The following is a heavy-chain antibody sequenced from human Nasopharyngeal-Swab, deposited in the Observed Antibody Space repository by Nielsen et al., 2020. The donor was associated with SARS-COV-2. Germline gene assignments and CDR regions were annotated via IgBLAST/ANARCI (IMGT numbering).Heavy chain of an antibody. CDR3: ARNTPAMFAY. J-gene: IGHJ4*02. CDR1: GFTFDDYA. V-gene: IGHV3-9*01. CDR2: ISWNSVSI. Sequence: GGSLRLSCAASGFTFDDYAMHWVRQAPGKGLEWVSGISWNSVSIGYADSVKGRFTISRDNAKNSLYLQMDNLRAEDTAVYYCARNTPAMFAYWGRGTLVTVSS.